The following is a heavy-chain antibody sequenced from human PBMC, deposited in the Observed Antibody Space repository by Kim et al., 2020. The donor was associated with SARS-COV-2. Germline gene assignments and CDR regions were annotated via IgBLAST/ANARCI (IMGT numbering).Heavy chain of an antibody. J-gene: IGHJ6*02. Sequence: ASVKVSCKASGYTFTSYYMHWVRQAPGQGLEWMGIINPSGGSTSYAQKFQGRVTMTRDTSTSTVYMELSSLRSEDTAVYYCARASGGCSGGSCYYYGMDVWGQGTTVTVSS. CDR2: INPSGGST. V-gene: IGHV1-46*01. CDR1: GYTFTSYY. CDR3: ARASGGCSGGSCYYYGMDV. D-gene: IGHD2-15*01.